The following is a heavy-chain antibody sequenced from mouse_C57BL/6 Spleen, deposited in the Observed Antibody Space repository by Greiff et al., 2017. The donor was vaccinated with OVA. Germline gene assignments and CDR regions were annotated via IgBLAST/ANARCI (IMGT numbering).Heavy chain of an antibody. CDR2: IYPGSGNT. J-gene: IGHJ1*03. V-gene: IGHV1-76*01. CDR3: ARGDYGSSYDWYFDV. CDR1: GYTFTDYY. Sequence: VQRVESGAELVRPGASVKLSCKASGYTFTDYYINWVKQRPGQGLEWIARIYPGSGNTYYNEKFKGKATLTAEKSSSTAYMQLSSLTSEDSAVYFCARGDYGSSYDWYFDVWGTGTTVTVSS. D-gene: IGHD1-1*01.